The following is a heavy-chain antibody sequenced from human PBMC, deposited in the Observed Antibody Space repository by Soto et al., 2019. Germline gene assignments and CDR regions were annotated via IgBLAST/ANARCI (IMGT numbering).Heavy chain of an antibody. CDR1: GFSLSTSGVG. Sequence: QITLKESGPTLVKPTQTLTLTCTSSGFSLSTSGVGVGWIRQPPGKALEWLALIYWDDDKRYSPSLKSRLTITKDTSKNQVVLTMNNMDPVDTATYYCAHGCYCSSTSCYAPWFDPWGQGTLVTVSS. D-gene: IGHD2-2*01. CDR2: IYWDDDK. J-gene: IGHJ5*02. CDR3: AHGCYCSSTSCYAPWFDP. V-gene: IGHV2-5*02.